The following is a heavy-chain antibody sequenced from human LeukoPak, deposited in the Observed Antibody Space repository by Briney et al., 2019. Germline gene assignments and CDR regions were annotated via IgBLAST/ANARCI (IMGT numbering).Heavy chain of an antibody. J-gene: IGHJ4*02. Sequence: ASVRVSCKASGYTFTGYYMHWVRQAPGQGLEWMGWINPNSGGTNYAQKFQGRVTMTRDTSISTAYMELSRLRSDDTAVYYCAGVGGQWFGEPQTYYFDYWGQGTLVTVSS. D-gene: IGHD3-10*01. CDR2: INPNSGGT. CDR3: AGVGGQWFGEPQTYYFDY. CDR1: GYTFTGYY. V-gene: IGHV1-2*02.